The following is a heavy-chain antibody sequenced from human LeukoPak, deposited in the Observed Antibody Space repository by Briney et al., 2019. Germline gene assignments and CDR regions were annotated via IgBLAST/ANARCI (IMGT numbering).Heavy chain of an antibody. J-gene: IGHJ4*02. V-gene: IGHV3-48*03. Sequence: GGSLRLSCAASGFTFSSYEMNWVRQAPGKGLEWVSYISSSGSTIYYADSVKGRFTISRDNAKNSLYLQMNSLRAEDTAVYYCARGGRDLRYFDWLLLPPDYWGQGTLVTVPS. CDR2: ISSSGSTI. CDR3: ARGGRDLRYFDWLLLPPDY. D-gene: IGHD3-9*01. CDR1: GFTFSSYE.